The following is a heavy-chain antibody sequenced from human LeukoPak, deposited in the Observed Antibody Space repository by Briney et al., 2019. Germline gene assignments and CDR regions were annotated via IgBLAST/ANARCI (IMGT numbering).Heavy chain of an antibody. CDR3: AKTSDIVVVPAAINLDY. CDR2: ISGSGGST. V-gene: IGHV3-23*01. J-gene: IGHJ4*02. Sequence: GGSLRLPCAASGFTFSSYPMSWVPQPPGKGLAWASAISGSGGSTYYADSVKGRFTISRDNSKNTLYLQMNSLRAEDTAVYYCAKTSDIVVVPAAINLDYWGQGTLVTVSS. D-gene: IGHD2-2*02. CDR1: GFTFSSYP.